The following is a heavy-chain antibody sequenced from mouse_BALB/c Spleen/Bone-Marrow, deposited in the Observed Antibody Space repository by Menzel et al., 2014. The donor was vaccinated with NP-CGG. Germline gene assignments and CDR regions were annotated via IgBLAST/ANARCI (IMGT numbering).Heavy chain of an antibody. D-gene: IGHD2-4*01. Sequence: EVHLVESGGGLVKPGGSLKLSCAASGFTFSDYYMYWVRQTPEKRLEWVATISDGGSYTYYPDSVKGRFTISRDNAKNNLYLQMSSLKSEDTAMYYCARVSYDYFDYWGQSTTLTVSS. V-gene: IGHV5-4*02. J-gene: IGHJ2*01. CDR2: ISDGGSYT. CDR3: ARVSYDYFDY. CDR1: GFTFSDYY.